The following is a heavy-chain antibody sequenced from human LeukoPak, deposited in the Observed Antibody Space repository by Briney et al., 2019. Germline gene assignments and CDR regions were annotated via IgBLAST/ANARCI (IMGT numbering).Heavy chain of an antibody. CDR3: AKEVGYGMDV. D-gene: IGHD1-26*01. V-gene: IGHV3-30*01. CDR2: ISYDGSNK. Sequence: GGSLRLSCAASGFTVSSYPMHWVRQAPGKGLEWVAIISYDGSNKYYADSVKGRFTISRDNSKNTLYLQMNTLRAEDTAVYYCAKEVGYGMDVWGQGTTVTVSS. J-gene: IGHJ6*02. CDR1: GFTVSSYP.